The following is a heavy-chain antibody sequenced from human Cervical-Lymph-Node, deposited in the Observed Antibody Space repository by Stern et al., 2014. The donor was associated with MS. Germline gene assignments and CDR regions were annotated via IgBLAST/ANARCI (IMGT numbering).Heavy chain of an antibody. CDR3: ARDSYYVSGSYFRGFDY. CDR1: GDSVSTTSAA. CDR2: TYSRSKWYN. V-gene: IGHV6-1*01. J-gene: IGHJ4*02. D-gene: IGHD3-10*01. Sequence: QVQLQQSGPGLVQPSQTLSLTCAISGDSVSTTSAAWNWIRQSPSRGLEWLGRTYSRSKWYNDYAVSVKGRLTINPDTSKNQFSLQLNSVTPEDTAVYYCARDSYYVSGSYFRGFDYWDQGILVTVSA.